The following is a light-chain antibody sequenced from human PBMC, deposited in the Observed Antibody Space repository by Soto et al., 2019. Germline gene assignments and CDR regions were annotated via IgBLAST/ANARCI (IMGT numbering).Light chain of an antibody. Sequence: EIVLTQSPGTLSLSPGERATLSCKASQSVSNNYLAWYQQKPGQAPRLLIYDASSRATGIPDRFSGSGSGRDFTLTISRLEPEDFAVYYCQQCATSPLTFGQGTKVEIK. J-gene: IGKJ1*01. CDR2: DAS. V-gene: IGKV3-20*01. CDR3: QQCATSPLT. CDR1: QSVSNNY.